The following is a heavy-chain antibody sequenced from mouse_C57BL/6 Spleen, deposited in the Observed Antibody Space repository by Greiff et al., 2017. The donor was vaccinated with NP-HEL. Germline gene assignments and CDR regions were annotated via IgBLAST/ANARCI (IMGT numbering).Heavy chain of an antibody. V-gene: IGHV1-18*01. D-gene: IGHD2-4*01. J-gene: IGHJ1*03. Sequence: EVKLVESGPELVKPGASVKIPCKASGYTFTDYNMDWVKQSHGKSLEWIGDINPNNGGTIYNQKFKGKATLTVDKSSSTAYMELRSLTSEDTAVYYCARCDSYWYFDVWGTGTTVTVSS. CDR2: INPNNGGT. CDR1: GYTFTDYN. CDR3: ARCDSYWYFDV.